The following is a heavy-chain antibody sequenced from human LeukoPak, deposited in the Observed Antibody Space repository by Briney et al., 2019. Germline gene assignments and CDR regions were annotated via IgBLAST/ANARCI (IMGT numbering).Heavy chain of an antibody. CDR1: GYTFTSYD. Sequence: ASVKVSCKASGYTFTSYDINWVRQATGQGLEWMGWMNPNSGNTGYAQKFQGRVTMTRNTSISTAYMELSSLRSEDTAVYYCARGVLVIAAAGTSWFNPWGQGTLVTVSS. J-gene: IGHJ5*02. CDR2: MNPNSGNT. CDR3: ARGVLVIAAAGTSWFNP. D-gene: IGHD6-13*01. V-gene: IGHV1-8*01.